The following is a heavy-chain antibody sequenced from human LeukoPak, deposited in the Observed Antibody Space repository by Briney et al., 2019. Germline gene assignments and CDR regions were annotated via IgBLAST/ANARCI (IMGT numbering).Heavy chain of an antibody. V-gene: IGHV1-3*03. CDR1: GYTLTSYA. CDR2: INAGNGNT. CDR3: ARHLRRLRYFDWLLSPPGGYFDY. D-gene: IGHD3-9*01. Sequence: ASVRVSCKASGYTLTSYAMHWVRQAPGQRFEWMGWINAGNGNTKYSQEFQGRVTITRDTSASTAYMELSSLRCEDMAVYYCARHLRRLRYFDWLLSPPGGYFDYWGQGTLVTVSS. J-gene: IGHJ4*02.